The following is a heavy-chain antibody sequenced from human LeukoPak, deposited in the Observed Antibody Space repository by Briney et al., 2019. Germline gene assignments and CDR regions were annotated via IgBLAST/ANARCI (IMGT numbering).Heavy chain of an antibody. CDR2: TNAGNGNT. CDR1: GYTFTSYA. V-gene: IGHV1-3*01. J-gene: IGHJ4*02. CDR3: ARGGYCSGGSCFRLDY. Sequence: ASVKVSCKASGYTFTSYAMHWVRQAPGQRLEWMGWTNAGNGNTKYSQKFQGRVTITRDTSASTAYMELSSLRSEGTAVYYCARGGYCSGGSCFRLDYWGQGTLVTVSS. D-gene: IGHD2-15*01.